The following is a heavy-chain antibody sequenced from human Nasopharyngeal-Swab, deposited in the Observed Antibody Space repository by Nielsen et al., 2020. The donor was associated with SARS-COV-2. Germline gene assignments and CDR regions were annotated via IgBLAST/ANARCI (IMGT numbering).Heavy chain of an antibody. CDR1: GGTFSSYA. V-gene: IGHV1-69*06. D-gene: IGHD6-13*01. CDR3: ARGRQQLVRGYDY. CDR2: IIPIFGTA. Sequence: SVKVSCKASGGTFSSYAISWVRQAPGQGLEWMGGIIPIFGTADYAQKFQGRVTITADKSTSTAYMELSSLRSEDTAVYYCARGRQQLVRGYDYWGQGTLVTVSS. J-gene: IGHJ4*02.